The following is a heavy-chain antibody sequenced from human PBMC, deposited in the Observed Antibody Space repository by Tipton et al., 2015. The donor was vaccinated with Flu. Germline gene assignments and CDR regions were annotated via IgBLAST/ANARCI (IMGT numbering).Heavy chain of an antibody. Sequence: TLSLTCTVSGGSISSYYWSWIRQPPGKGLEWIGYIYYSGSTNYNPSLKSRVTISVDTSKNQFSPKLSSVTAADTAVYYCARHGIYSGSYLWYYYYGMDVWGQGTTVTVSS. J-gene: IGHJ6*02. CDR2: IYYSGST. CDR1: GGSISSYY. V-gene: IGHV4-59*08. CDR3: ARHGIYSGSYLWYYYYGMDV. D-gene: IGHD1-26*01.